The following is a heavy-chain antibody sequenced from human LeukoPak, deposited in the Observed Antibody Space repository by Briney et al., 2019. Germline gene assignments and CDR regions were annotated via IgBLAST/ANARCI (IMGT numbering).Heavy chain of an antibody. Sequence: PSETLSLTCTVSGGSISSYYWTWIRQPPGKGLEWIGHIYYSGSTTYNPSLKSRVTISVDRSKDQFSLQLTSVTAADTAVYYCARVMDSTYYYGMDVRAQGTTVTVSS. CDR3: ARVMDSTYYYGMDV. J-gene: IGHJ6*02. D-gene: IGHD2-2*03. V-gene: IGHV4-59*01. CDR2: IYYSGST. CDR1: GGSISSYY.